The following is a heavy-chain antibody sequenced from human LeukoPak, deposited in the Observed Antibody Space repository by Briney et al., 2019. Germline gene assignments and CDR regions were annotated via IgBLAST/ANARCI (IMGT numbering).Heavy chain of an antibody. J-gene: IGHJ4*02. V-gene: IGHV3-48*04. Sequence: PGGSLRLSCAASGFTFSSYSMNWVRQAPGKGLEWVSYISSSSSTIYYADSVKGRFTISRDNAKNSLYLQMNSLRAEDTAVYYCARPWIQLILDYWGQGTLVTVSS. CDR3: ARPWIQLILDY. CDR2: ISSSSSTI. D-gene: IGHD5-18*01. CDR1: GFTFSSYS.